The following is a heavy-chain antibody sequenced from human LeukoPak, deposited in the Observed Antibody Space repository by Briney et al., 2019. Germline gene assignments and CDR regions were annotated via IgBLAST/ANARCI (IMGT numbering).Heavy chain of an antibody. D-gene: IGHD3-22*01. CDR2: ILYDGSNK. V-gene: IGHV3-30*04. J-gene: IGHJ4*02. Sequence: GGSLRLSCAASGFTFSSFAMHWVRQAPGKGLEWVAVILYDGSNKYYADSVKGRFTISRDNSKNTLYLQMNSLRAEDTAVYYCARVEAHYYDSSGYFFWGQGTLVTVSS. CDR1: GFTFSSFA. CDR3: ARVEAHYYDSSGYFF.